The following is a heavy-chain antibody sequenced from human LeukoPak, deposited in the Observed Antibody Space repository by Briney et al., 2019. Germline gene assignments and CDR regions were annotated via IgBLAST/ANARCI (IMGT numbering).Heavy chain of an antibody. J-gene: IGHJ4*02. CDR1: GFTFSSYS. CDR3: AIVVYAIPY. CDR2: ISSSGSYI. V-gene: IGHV3-21*01. D-gene: IGHD2-8*01. Sequence: SGGSLRLSCAASGFTFSSYSMNWVRQAPGKGLEWVSSISSSGSYIYYADSVKGRFTISRDNAKNSPYLQMNSLRAEDTAVYYCAIVVYAIPYWGQGTLVTVSS.